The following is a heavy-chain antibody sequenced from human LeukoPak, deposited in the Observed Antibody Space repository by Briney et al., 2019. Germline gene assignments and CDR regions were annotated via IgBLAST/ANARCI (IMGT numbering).Heavy chain of an antibody. CDR3: ARGQTILTLPYHYYHGRAV. CDR1: GGSFSGYY. V-gene: IGHV4-34*01. Sequence: SETLSLTCAVYGGSFSGYYWSWIRQPPGKGLEWIGEINHSGSTNYNPSLKSRVTISVDTSKNQFSLKLSSVTAADTAVYYCARGQTILTLPYHYYHGRAVWGQGTTVPVS. J-gene: IGHJ6*02. CDR2: INHSGST. D-gene: IGHD2/OR15-2a*01.